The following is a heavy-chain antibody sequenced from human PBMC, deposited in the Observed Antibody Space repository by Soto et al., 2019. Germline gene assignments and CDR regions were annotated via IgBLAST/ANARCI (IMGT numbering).Heavy chain of an antibody. J-gene: IGHJ3*01. V-gene: IGHV3-9*01. CDR3: VKDGDYGDYEGGLCVAYDV. CDR1: GLNFAKYS. Sequence: DVQLVESGGGLVQPGGSLRLSCTASGLNFAKYSMNWVRQAPGGGLEWVSGINWNSGTLDYADSVKGRFSISRYNARKSLYLQMHRLSADDTALYYCVKDGDYGDYEGGLCVAYDVWGRGTMVTVSS. CDR2: INWNSGTL. D-gene: IGHD4-17*01.